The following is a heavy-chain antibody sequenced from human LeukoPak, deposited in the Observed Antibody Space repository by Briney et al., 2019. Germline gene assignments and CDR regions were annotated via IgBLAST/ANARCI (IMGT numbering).Heavy chain of an antibody. J-gene: IGHJ4*02. D-gene: IGHD5-18*01. Sequence: GGSLRLSCAASGLTFSSYEMNWIRQAPGKGLEWVSYISSSGSTIYYADSVKGRFTISKYNAKNSLYLQMNSLRADDTAVYYCSRETNTAMLDYWGQGTLVTVSS. CDR1: GLTFSSYE. CDR2: ISSSGSTI. V-gene: IGHV3-48*03. CDR3: SRETNTAMLDY.